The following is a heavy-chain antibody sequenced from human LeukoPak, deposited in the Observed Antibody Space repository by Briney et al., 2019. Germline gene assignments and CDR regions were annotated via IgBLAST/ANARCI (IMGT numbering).Heavy chain of an antibody. V-gene: IGHV1-46*01. CDR2: INPSGDST. CDR3: ASVLYCGADCYSGRYFFDY. J-gene: IGHJ4*02. Sequence: GASVKVSFKASGGTFSSYAISWVRQAPGQGLEWMGIINPSGDSTSYAQKFQGRVTMTRDTSTSTVYMELSSLRSEDTAVYYCASVLYCGADCYSGRYFFDYWGQGTLVTVSS. CDR1: GGTFSSYA. D-gene: IGHD2-21*02.